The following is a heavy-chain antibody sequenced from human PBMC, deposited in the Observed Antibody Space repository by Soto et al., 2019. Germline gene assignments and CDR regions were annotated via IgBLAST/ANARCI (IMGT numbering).Heavy chain of an antibody. CDR2: ISGSGGST. D-gene: IGHD3-3*01. Sequence: GGSLRLSCAASGFTFSSYAMSWGRQAPGEGLEWVSAISGSGGSTYYADSVKGRFTISRDNSKNTLYLQMNSLRAEDTAVYYCAKDLGYDFWSGYSYGMDVWGQGTTVTVSS. CDR3: AKDLGYDFWSGYSYGMDV. V-gene: IGHV3-23*01. CDR1: GFTFSSYA. J-gene: IGHJ6*02.